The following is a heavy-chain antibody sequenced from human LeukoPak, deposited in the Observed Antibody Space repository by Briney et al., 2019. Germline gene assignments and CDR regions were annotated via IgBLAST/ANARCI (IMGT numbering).Heavy chain of an antibody. CDR2: ICTAGDT. J-gene: IGHJ3*02. D-gene: IGHD1-1*01. V-gene: IGHV3-13*01. CDR3: ARELAPGDAFDI. CDR1: GFTFSSYD. Sequence: PGWALRLSCAASGFTFSSYDMHWVRQATGKGLEWVSAICTAGDTYYPGSVKGRCTISRENAKNSLYLQMNSLRAGDTAVYYCARELAPGDAFDIWGQGTMVTVSS.